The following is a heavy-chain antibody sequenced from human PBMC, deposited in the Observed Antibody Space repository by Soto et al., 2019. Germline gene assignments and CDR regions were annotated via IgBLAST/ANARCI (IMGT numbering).Heavy chain of an antibody. CDR1: GYTFSSYA. J-gene: IGHJ6*02. V-gene: IGHV3-23*01. D-gene: IGHD4-4*01. Sequence: GGSLRLSCAASGYTFSSYAMSWVRQAPGKGLEWVSAISGSGGSTYYADSVKGRFTISRDNSKNTLYLQMNSLRAEDTAVYYCAKVLYSNPLYYYYGMDVWGQGTTVTVSS. CDR2: ISGSGGST. CDR3: AKVLYSNPLYYYYGMDV.